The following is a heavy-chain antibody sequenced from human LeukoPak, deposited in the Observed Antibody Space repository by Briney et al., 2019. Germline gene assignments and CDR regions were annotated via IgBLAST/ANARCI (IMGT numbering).Heavy chain of an antibody. Sequence: SETLSLTCTVSGGSISSGGYYWSWIRQHPGKGLEWIGYIYYSGSTYYNPSLKSRVIISVDTSKNQFSLKLSSVTAADTAVYYCARGPGGYSGYDSSFDYWGQGTLVTVSS. V-gene: IGHV4-31*03. J-gene: IGHJ4*02. CDR2: IYYSGST. CDR3: ARGPGGYSGYDSSFDY. D-gene: IGHD5-12*01. CDR1: GGSISSGGYY.